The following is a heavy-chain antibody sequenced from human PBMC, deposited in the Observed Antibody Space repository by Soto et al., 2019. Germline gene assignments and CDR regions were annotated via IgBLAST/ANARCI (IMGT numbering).Heavy chain of an antibody. V-gene: IGHV3-74*01. CDR3: ARGGGAYTYYFDY. D-gene: IGHD2-2*02. CDR1: GFTFSSYW. CDR2: IHSDVIST. J-gene: IGHJ4*02. Sequence: EVQLVESGGGLVQPGGSLRLSCAASGFTFSSYWMHWVRQAPGKGLVWVSRIHSDVISTRYADSVRGRFTISSDNAKNTRYLQMNSLRAEDTAVYYCARGGGAYTYYFDYWGQGTLVTVSS.